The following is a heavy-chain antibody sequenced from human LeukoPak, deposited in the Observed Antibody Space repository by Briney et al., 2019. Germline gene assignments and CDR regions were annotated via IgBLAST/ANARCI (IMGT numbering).Heavy chain of an antibody. CDR1: GFIFSSCS. Sequence: PGGSLRLSCAASGFIFSSCSMSWVRQAPGKGLEWLSYISSSNHAIYYADSVKGRFTISRDNAKNSLFLQMNSLRDEDTAVYYCARGYYSLGYFDYWGQGALVTDSS. CDR2: ISSSNHAI. D-gene: IGHD3-22*01. V-gene: IGHV3-48*02. CDR3: ARGYYSLGYFDY. J-gene: IGHJ4*02.